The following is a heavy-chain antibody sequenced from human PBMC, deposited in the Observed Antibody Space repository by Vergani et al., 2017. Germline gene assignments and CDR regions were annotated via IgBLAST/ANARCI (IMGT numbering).Heavy chain of an antibody. CDR2: VDPEDGET. CDR1: GYTFTDYY. Sequence: EVQLVQSGAEVKKPGATVKISCKVSGYTFTDYYMHWVQQAPGKGLEWMGLVDPEDGETIYAEKFQGRVTITADTSTDTAYMELSSLRSEDTAVYYCATDLACSGGSGSHNWFDPWGQGTLVTVSS. V-gene: IGHV1-69-2*01. D-gene: IGHD2-15*01. J-gene: IGHJ5*02. CDR3: ATDLACSGGSGSHNWFDP.